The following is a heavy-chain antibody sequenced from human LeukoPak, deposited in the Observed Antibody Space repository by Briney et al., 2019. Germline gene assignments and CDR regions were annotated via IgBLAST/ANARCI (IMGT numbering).Heavy chain of an antibody. CDR2: ISAYNGNT. Sequence: ASVKVSCKASGHTFTGYYMHWVRQAPGQGLEWMGWISAYNGNTNYAQKLQGRVTMTTDTSTSTAYMELRSLRSDDTAVYYCARGGYGGNDFDYWGQGTLVTVSS. D-gene: IGHD4-17*01. J-gene: IGHJ4*02. CDR1: GHTFTGYY. V-gene: IGHV1-18*04. CDR3: ARGGYGGNDFDY.